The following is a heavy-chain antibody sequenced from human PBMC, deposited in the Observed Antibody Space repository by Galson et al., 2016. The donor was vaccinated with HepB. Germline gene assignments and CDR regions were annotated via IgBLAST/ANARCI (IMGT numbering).Heavy chain of an antibody. Sequence: SVKVSCKASGGTFSSYGVSWVRQAPGQGLEWMGGIIPIFGTANYAQKFQGRVTITADKSTTTAYMELSSLRSEDTAVYYCAKEGRGFVVVPGAGSYMDVWGQGTTVTVSS. CDR3: AKEGRGFVVVPGAGSYMDV. J-gene: IGHJ6*02. V-gene: IGHV1-69*06. CDR1: GGTFSSYG. CDR2: IIPIFGTA. D-gene: IGHD2-2*01.